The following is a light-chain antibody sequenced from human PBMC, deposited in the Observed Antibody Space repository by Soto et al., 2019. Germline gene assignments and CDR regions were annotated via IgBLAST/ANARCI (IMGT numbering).Light chain of an antibody. Sequence: QSAVTQPASVSGSPGQSITISCTGTSSDVGGYNYVSWYQQHPGKAPKLMIYDVSNRPSGVSNRFSGSKSGSTASLPISGLQAEDEADYYCRSYTSSSTVLFVGGTKLTVL. J-gene: IGLJ2*01. CDR3: RSYTSSSTVL. V-gene: IGLV2-14*01. CDR1: SSDVGGYNY. CDR2: DVS.